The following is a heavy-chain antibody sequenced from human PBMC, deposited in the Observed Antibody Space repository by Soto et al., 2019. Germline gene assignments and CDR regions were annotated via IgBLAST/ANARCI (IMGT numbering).Heavy chain of an antibody. Sequence: SETLSLTCTVSGGSISSYYWSWIRQPPGKGLEWIGYIYYSGSTNYNPSLKSRVTISVDTSKNQFSLKLSSVTAADTAVYYCARGLGYCSSTSCGYYYYGMDVWGQGTTVTVSS. J-gene: IGHJ6*02. CDR1: GGSISSYY. V-gene: IGHV4-59*12. D-gene: IGHD2-2*01. CDR3: ARGLGYCSSTSCGYYYYGMDV. CDR2: IYYSGST.